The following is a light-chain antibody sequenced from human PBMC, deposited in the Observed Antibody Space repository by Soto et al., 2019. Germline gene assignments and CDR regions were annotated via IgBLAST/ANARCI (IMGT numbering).Light chain of an antibody. V-gene: IGLV4-69*01. Sequence: QSVLIQSPSASASLGASVKLTCTLSSGHSNYAIAWHQQQPEKGPRYLMKLNSDGSHSKGDGIPDRFSGSSSGAERYLTISSLQSEDEADYYCQTWGTGIVVFGGGTKVTVL. J-gene: IGLJ2*01. CDR2: LNSDGSH. CDR3: QTWGTGIVV. CDR1: SGHSNYA.